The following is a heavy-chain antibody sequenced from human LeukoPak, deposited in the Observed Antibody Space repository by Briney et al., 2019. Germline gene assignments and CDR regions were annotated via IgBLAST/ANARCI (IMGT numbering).Heavy chain of an antibody. J-gene: IGHJ6*02. CDR1: GGSINNYY. CDR3: ARLSKGNGMDV. Sequence: SETLSLTCTVSGGSINNYYWSWIRQPPGKGLEWIGYIYYSGYTNYNPSLKSRVTISVDTSKNHFSLRLSSVTAADTAVYSCARLSKGNGMDVWGQGTTVTVSS. V-gene: IGHV4-59*08. D-gene: IGHD3-10*01. CDR2: IYYSGYT.